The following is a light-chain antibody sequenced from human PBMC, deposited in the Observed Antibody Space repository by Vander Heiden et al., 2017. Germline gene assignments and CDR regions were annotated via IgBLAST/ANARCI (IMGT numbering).Light chain of an antibody. CDR3: QQDNRPRT. CDR2: GAT. J-gene: IGKJ1*01. Sequence: EILLTQSPGTLSLSPEESATPSCRAKKSVSSSYLGWHQQKAGQAPRLLNYGATSRATGIPDRSSSSGSGTDFTLTSSRVEPEDVAEYYWQQDNRPRTFGQRTKVEI. CDR1: KSVSSSY. V-gene: IGKV3-20*01.